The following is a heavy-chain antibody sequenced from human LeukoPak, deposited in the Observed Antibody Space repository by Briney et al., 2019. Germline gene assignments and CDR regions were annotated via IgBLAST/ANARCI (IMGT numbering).Heavy chain of an antibody. D-gene: IGHD3-16*01. CDR2: ISSSSSTI. V-gene: IGHV3-48*01. CDR3: ARADHRLGEGFDY. J-gene: IGHJ4*02. CDR1: GFTFSSYS. Sequence: GGSLRLSCAASGFTFSSYSMNWVRQAPGKGLEWVSYISSSSSTICYADSVKGRFTISRDNAKNSLYLQMNSLRAEDTAVYYCARADHRLGEGFDYWGQGTLVTVSS.